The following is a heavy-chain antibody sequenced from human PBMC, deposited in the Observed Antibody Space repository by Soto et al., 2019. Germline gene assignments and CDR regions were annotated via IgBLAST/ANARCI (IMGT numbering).Heavy chain of an antibody. CDR3: ARTDCSSTSCYNYYYYGMDV. J-gene: IGHJ6*02. V-gene: IGHV1-3*01. Sequence: QVQLVQSGTEVKKPGASVKVSCKTSGYSFTKYGLHWVRQAPGQRLEWMGWINPGNGDTKYSQKCQGRVTITRDTSATTAYMELSSLRSEDSAVFYCARTDCSSTSCYNYYYYGMDVWGQGTTVTVSS. D-gene: IGHD2-2*01. CDR2: INPGNGDT. CDR1: GYSFTKYG.